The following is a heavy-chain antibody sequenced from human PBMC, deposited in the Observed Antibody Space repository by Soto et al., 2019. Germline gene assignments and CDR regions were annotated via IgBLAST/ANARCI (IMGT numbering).Heavy chain of an antibody. V-gene: IGHV4-31*03. CDR1: GGSISSGGYY. J-gene: IGHJ6*01. D-gene: IGHD3-3*01. CDR3: ARHVTGNDFWSGYPMGYYYYGMDV. CDR2: IYYSGST. Sequence: SATLSLTCTVSGGSISSGGYYWSWIRQHPGKGLEWIGYIYYSGSTYYNPSLKSRVTISVDTSKNQFSLKLSSVTAADTAVYYCARHVTGNDFWSGYPMGYYYYGMDVWGQGTTVTVSS.